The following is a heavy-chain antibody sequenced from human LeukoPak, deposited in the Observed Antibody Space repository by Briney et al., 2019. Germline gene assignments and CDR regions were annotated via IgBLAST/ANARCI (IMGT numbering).Heavy chain of an antibody. CDR3: VRGLYGLGWDY. V-gene: IGHV3-64D*06. J-gene: IGHJ4*02. CDR2: VSSDWGTT. D-gene: IGHD3-10*01. CDR1: RXSLSSYN. Sequence: GGSLRLSCSASRXSLSSYNMHWVRQAPGKGLEFVSGVSSDWGTTDYADSARDRFTISRDNSKNTLYLQISSLRAEATAIYYCVRGLYGLGWDYWGPGTLVTVSS.